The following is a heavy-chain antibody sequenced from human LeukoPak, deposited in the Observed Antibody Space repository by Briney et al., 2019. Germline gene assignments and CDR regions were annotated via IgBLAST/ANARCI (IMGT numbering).Heavy chain of an antibody. J-gene: IGHJ4*02. V-gene: IGHV3-30*02. CDR1: GFTFSSYG. Sequence: GGSLRLSCAASGFTFSSYGMHWVRQAPGKGLEWVAFIRYDGSNKYYADSVKGRFTISRDNSKNTLYLQTNSLRAEDTAVYYCAKWATGTTYRGYFDYWGQGTLVTVSS. D-gene: IGHD1-1*01. CDR3: AKWATGTTYRGYFDY. CDR2: IRYDGSNK.